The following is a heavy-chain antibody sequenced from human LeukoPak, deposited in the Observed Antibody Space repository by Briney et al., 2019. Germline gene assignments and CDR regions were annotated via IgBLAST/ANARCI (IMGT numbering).Heavy chain of an antibody. CDR1: GVTFSYYW. Sequence: PGRSLRLSCAASGVTFSYYWMHWVRQAPGKGLVWVSRIDSDGSSTSYAGSVKGRFTISRDNAKNTLYLQMNSLRAEDTAVYYCVREGGYDPFENWGQGTLVTVSS. J-gene: IGHJ4*02. CDR2: IDSDGSST. CDR3: VREGGYDPFEN. D-gene: IGHD5-12*01. V-gene: IGHV3-74*01.